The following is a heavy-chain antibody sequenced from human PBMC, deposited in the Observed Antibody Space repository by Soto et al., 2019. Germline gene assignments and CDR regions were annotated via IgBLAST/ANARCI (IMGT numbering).Heavy chain of an antibody. V-gene: IGHV1-2*02. CDR2: INAHSGGT. Sequence: ASVKVSCKASGFSFTGYYIHWLRQAPGQGLEWMGWINAHSGGTEYAQKFQGRVTLTRDTPISTAYMTLSSLRSDDTAIYYCAKDLTRQLAYWLDPWGQGTQVTVSS. CDR1: GFSFTGYY. D-gene: IGHD6-6*01. CDR3: AKDLTRQLAYWLDP. J-gene: IGHJ5*02.